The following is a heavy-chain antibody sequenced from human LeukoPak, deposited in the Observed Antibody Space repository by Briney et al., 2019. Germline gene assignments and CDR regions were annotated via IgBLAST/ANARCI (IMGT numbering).Heavy chain of an antibody. V-gene: IGHV4-38-2*02. CDR3: VREVRYHDDSGYPDS. CDR2: IDQGGNT. Sequence: PSETLSLTCDVFGDSINNTYFWGWIRRPPGEGLQWIGSIDQGGNTYFESSLKGRVYLSVDTSKNQFSLTLTPVTDADTAIYHCVREVRYHDDSGYPDSWGQGTLVIVSS. CDR1: GDSINNTYF. D-gene: IGHD3-22*01. J-gene: IGHJ4*02.